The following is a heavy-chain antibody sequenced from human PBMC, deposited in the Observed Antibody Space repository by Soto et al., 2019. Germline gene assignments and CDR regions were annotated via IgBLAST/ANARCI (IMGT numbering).Heavy chain of an antibody. J-gene: IGHJ6*02. V-gene: IGHV3-23*01. D-gene: IGHD1-26*01. Sequence: EVQLLESGGGLVQPGGSLRLSCAASGFTFSSYAMSWVRQVPGKGLEWVPAISGSGGSTYYADPVKGRFTISRDNSKNTLYLQMNSLRAEDTAVYYCAKATYSGSYWANYYYYGMDVWGQGTTVTVSS. CDR3: AKATYSGSYWANYYYYGMDV. CDR2: ISGSGGST. CDR1: GFTFSSYA.